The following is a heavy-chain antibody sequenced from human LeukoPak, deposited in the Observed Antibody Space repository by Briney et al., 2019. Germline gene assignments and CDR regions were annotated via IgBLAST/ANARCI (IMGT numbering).Heavy chain of an antibody. Sequence: PSETLSLTCTVWSGSINSYYWGGVRQPPGKGLEWIGRIYTTGTTQYNPSLKSRITMSIDTSTNQFSLNLRSLTAADTAVYFCGRNGYNAAHYVLEFWSQGTLVAVS. CDR1: SGSINSYY. CDR3: GRNGYNAAHYVLEF. V-gene: IGHV4-4*07. D-gene: IGHD3-10*02. CDR2: IYTTGTT. J-gene: IGHJ4*02.